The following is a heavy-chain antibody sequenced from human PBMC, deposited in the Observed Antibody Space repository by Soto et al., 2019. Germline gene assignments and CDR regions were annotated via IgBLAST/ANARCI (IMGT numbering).Heavy chain of an antibody. CDR1: GFTFIRYA. J-gene: IGHJ4*02. CDR3: AKGGLYNSSWYDGY. Sequence: EVQLLETGGALVQPGGSLSLTCAASGFTFIRYAMSWVRQAPGKGLKWVSSISASGDSTHNADFVKGRFAISRDNSKNTLDLQLNSLTADDTAVYYCAKGGLYNSSWYDGYRGQRTLVTVSS. V-gene: IGHV3-23*01. CDR2: ISASGDST. D-gene: IGHD6-13*01.